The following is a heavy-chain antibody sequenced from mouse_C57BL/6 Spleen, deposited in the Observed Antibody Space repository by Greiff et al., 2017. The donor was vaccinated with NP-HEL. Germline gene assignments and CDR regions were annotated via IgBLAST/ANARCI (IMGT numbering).Heavy chain of an antibody. Sequence: EVKLVGSGGGLVKPGGSLKLSCAASGFTFSDYGMHWVRQAPEKGLEWVAYISSGSSTIYYADTVKGRFTISRDNAKNTLFLQMTSLRSEDTAMYYCARTTVVASYYAMDYWGQGTSVTVSS. CDR2: ISSGSSTI. CDR3: ARTTVVASYYAMDY. J-gene: IGHJ4*01. V-gene: IGHV5-17*01. D-gene: IGHD1-1*01. CDR1: GFTFSDYG.